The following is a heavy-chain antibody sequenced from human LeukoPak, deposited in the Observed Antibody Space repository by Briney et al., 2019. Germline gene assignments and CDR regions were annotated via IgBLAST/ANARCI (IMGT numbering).Heavy chain of an antibody. V-gene: IGHV3-23*01. CDR1: GLTFTSYA. D-gene: IGHD3-22*01. CDR2: IRGSGSII. J-gene: IGHJ4*02. Sequence: GRSLSLSRAVSGLTFTSYAMRWVRHPQRKSREWVATIRGSGSIITYADSVEGRFTISRDSSKNTLYLQMNSLRADGTAVYYCARVPYYDSTGYPSDHWGQGTLVAVSS. CDR3: ARVPYYDSTGYPSDH.